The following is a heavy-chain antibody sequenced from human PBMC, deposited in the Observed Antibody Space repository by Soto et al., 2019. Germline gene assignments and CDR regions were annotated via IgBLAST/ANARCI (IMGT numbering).Heavy chain of an antibody. D-gene: IGHD5-18*01. V-gene: IGHV1-18*01. CDR3: ASGYSYGDYYYYGVDV. J-gene: IGHJ6*02. CDR2: ISAYNGNT. CDR1: GYTFTSYG. Sequence: ASVKVSCKASGYTFTSYGISWVRQAPGQGLEWMGWISAYNGNTNYAQKLQGRVTMTTDTSTSTAYMELRSLRSDDTAVYYCASGYSYGDYYYYGVDVWGQGTTVTVSS.